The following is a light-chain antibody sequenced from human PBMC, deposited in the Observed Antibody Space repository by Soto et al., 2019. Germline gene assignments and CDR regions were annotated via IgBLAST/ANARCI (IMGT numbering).Light chain of an antibody. V-gene: IGKV2-28*01. Sequence: DIVMTQSPLSLPVTPGESAAISCRSSQSLLYSNGYNYLDWYLQKPGQSPQLLIYLGSNRASGVTDRFSGSGSGTDFTLKISRVGAEDVVGYYCMQALTVPHTFGQGTKLEIK. CDR1: QSLLYSNGYNY. J-gene: IGKJ2*01. CDR3: MQALTVPHT. CDR2: LGS.